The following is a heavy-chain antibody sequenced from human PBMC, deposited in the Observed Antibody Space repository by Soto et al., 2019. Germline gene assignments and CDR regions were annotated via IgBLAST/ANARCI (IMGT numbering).Heavy chain of an antibody. J-gene: IGHJ4*02. CDR3: ARAVEWLLRYYFDY. CDR2: ISAYNGNT. CDR1: GYTCTSYG. D-gene: IGHD3-3*01. Sequence: ASVKVSCKASGYTCTSYGISWVRQAPGQGLEWMGWISAYNGNTNYAQKLQGRVTMTTDTSTSTAYMELRSLRSDDTAVYYCARAVEWLLRYYFDYWGQGTLVTVSS. V-gene: IGHV1-18*04.